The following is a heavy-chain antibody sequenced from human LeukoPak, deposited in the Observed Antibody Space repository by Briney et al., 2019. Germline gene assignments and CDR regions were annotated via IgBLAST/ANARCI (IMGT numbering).Heavy chain of an antibody. CDR3: ARDRRAVAGSANQTAGFDP. D-gene: IGHD6-19*01. V-gene: IGHV1-69*05. J-gene: IGHJ5*02. Sequence: ASVKVSCKASGGTFSSYAISWVRQAPGQGLEGMGGIIPIFCTANYAQKFQGRVTITTDESTSTAYMELSSLRSEDTAVYYCARDRRAVAGSANQTAGFDPWGQGTLVTVSS. CDR2: IIPIFCTA. CDR1: GGTFSSYA.